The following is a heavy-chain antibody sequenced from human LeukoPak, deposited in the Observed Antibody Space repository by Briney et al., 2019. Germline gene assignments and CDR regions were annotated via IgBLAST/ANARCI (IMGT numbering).Heavy chain of an antibody. CDR3: ASRESSMSRSH. D-gene: IGHD2/OR15-2a*01. J-gene: IGHJ4*01. CDR1: GVSISDYW. Sequence: GGSLRLSCAASGVSISDYWMSWVRLVTGQGMEWVANINEDGTIQDYAASVRGRFTISRNNAKNSLYLQMNSLGAEDTAVYYCASRESSMSRSHWGHGTLVTLS. V-gene: IGHV3-7*01. CDR2: INEDGTIQ.